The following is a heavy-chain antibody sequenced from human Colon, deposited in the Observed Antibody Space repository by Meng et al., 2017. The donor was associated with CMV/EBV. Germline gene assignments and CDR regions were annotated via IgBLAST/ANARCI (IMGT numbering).Heavy chain of an antibody. CDR1: GFSFSSGG. Sequence: GESLKISCAASGFSFSSGGMHWVRQAPGKGLEWVAFIRHDGDSKWYADSVKGRFTISRDNSKNTLYLQMNSLRPDDTAVYYCAKDYRKRFWPENFGYWGQGTLVTVSS. J-gene: IGHJ4*02. V-gene: IGHV3-30*02. CDR2: IRHDGDSK. CDR3: AKDYRKRFWPENFGY. D-gene: IGHD3-3*01.